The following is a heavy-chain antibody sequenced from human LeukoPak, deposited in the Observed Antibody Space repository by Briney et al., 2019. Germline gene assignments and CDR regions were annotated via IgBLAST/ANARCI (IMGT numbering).Heavy chain of an antibody. Sequence: ASVKVSCKASGYTFTSYGISWVRQAPGQGLEWMGWISAYNGNTNYAQKLQGRVTMTTDTSTGTAYMELRSLRSDDTAVYYCARVPSSSWYGWFDPWGQGTLVTVSS. D-gene: IGHD6-13*01. CDR2: ISAYNGNT. J-gene: IGHJ5*02. CDR1: GYTFTSYG. V-gene: IGHV1-18*01. CDR3: ARVPSSSWYGWFDP.